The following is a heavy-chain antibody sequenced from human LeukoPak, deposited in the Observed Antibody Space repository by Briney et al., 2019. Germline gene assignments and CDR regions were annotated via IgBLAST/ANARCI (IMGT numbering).Heavy chain of an antibody. Sequence: GGSLRLSCAASGFTFSSYSMNWVRQAPGKGREWVSSISSSSSYIYYADSVKGRFTISRDNAKNSLYLQMNSLRAEDTAVYYCARDLAVAGSDYWGQGTLVTVSS. CDR2: ISSSSSYI. CDR1: GFTFSSYS. CDR3: ARDLAVAGSDY. J-gene: IGHJ4*02. V-gene: IGHV3-21*01. D-gene: IGHD6-19*01.